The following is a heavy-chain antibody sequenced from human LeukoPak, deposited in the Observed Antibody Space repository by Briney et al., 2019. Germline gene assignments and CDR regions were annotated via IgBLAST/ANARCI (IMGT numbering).Heavy chain of an antibody. CDR1: GGSISSSNYY. CDR3: ARCLLRYFDWPAYYFDY. J-gene: IGHJ4*02. V-gene: IGHV4-39*01. D-gene: IGHD3-9*01. Sequence: SETLSLTCTVSGGSISSSNYYWGWIRQPPGKGLEWIGSIYYSGGTYYNPSLKSRVTISVDTSKNQFSLKLSSVTAADTAVYYCARCLLRYFDWPAYYFDYWGQGTLVTVSS. CDR2: IYYSGGT.